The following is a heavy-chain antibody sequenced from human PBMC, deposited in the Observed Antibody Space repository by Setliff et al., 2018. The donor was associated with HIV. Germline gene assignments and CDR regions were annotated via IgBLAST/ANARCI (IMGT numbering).Heavy chain of an antibody. V-gene: IGHV4-59*12. CDR3: ARYDYGDFDY. J-gene: IGHJ4*02. CDR1: GGSFSGYY. D-gene: IGHD4-17*01. Sequence: PSETLSLTCSVSGGSFSGYYWSWIRQPPGKGLEWIGYIYIYNSGSTNYNPSLTSRVTISADTSKNQFSLNLSSVTAADTAVYYCARYDYGDFDYWGQGTPVTVSS. CDR2: IYIYNSGST.